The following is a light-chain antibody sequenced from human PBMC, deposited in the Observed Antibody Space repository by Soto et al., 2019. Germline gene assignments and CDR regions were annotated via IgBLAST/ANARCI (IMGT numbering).Light chain of an antibody. CDR1: QSVSSY. Sequence: IALTQSPATLSLFPWERATLSCGASQSVSSYLAWYQQKPGQAPRLLLYEASNRATGIPARFSGSGSGTDFTPTISSLEPEDFAVYYCQQYNNWPPWTFGQGTKVDIK. CDR3: QQYNNWPPWT. V-gene: IGKV3-11*01. J-gene: IGKJ1*01. CDR2: EAS.